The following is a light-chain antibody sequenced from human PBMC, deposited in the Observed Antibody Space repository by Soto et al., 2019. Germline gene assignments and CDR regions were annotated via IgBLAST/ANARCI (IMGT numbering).Light chain of an antibody. CDR3: SSYAGSNNLRV. J-gene: IGLJ1*01. Sequence: QSARTQPPSASGAPRQAVTISCTGTSSDVGDYNYVSWYQQHPGKAPKLMIYEVSKLPSGVPDRVSGSKSGNTASLTVSGLQAEDEADSYCSSYAGSNNLRVFGTGTKVTVL. CDR2: EVS. V-gene: IGLV2-8*01. CDR1: SSDVGDYNY.